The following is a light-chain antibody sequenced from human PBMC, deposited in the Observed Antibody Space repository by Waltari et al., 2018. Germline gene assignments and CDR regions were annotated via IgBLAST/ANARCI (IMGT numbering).Light chain of an antibody. V-gene: IGKV3-20*01. CDR1: QSISRF. J-gene: IGKJ1*01. Sequence: DIFLTQSPGTLSLSPGEVATLSCRASQSISRFLAWYQQKPGQAPRLLIYDASTRATGIPDRFSGSGSGTDFSLTISRLEPEDFAVYYCQKYGTLPATFGQGTKVEIK. CDR2: DAS. CDR3: QKYGTLPAT.